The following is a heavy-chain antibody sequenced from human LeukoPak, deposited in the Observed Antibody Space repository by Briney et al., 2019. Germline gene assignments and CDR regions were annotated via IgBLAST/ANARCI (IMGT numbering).Heavy chain of an antibody. CDR2: IYYSGSITT. V-gene: IGHV4-59*08. D-gene: IGHD1-26*01. J-gene: IGHJ4*02. CDR1: GSPISSYY. CDR3: ARHPSRSYTGSYSFDY. Sequence: NTSETLSLTCSVSGSPISSYYWSWIRQPPGKGLEWIGYIYYSGSITTNYNPSLKSRVTISVDTSKNQFSLNLSSVTAADTAVYYCARHPSRSYTGSYSFDYWGQGTLVTVSS.